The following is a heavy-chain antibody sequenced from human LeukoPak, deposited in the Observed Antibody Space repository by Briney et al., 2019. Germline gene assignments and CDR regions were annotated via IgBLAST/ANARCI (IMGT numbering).Heavy chain of an antibody. D-gene: IGHD6-13*01. CDR3: TTSWGIAAAGMDFDY. J-gene: IGHJ4*02. CDR2: IKSKTDGGTT. Sequence: GGSLRLSCAASGFTFSNAWMSWVRQAPGKGLEWVGRIKSKTDGGTTDYAAPAKGRFTISRDDSKNTLYLQMNSLKTEDTAVYYCTTSWGIAAAGMDFDYWGQGTLVTVSS. CDR1: GFTFSNAW. V-gene: IGHV3-15*01.